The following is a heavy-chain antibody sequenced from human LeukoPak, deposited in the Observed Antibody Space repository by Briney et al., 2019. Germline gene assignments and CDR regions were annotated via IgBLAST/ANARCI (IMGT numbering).Heavy chain of an antibody. CDR1: GFTFSSYS. CDR2: ISGSDGST. V-gene: IGHV3-23*01. CDR3: AKVETSGGANCYALDY. J-gene: IGHJ4*02. Sequence: GGSLRLSCAASGFTFSSYSMNWVRQAPDKGLEWVSAISGSDGSTYYADSVKGRFTISRDDSQNTLYLQMNSLSAEDTAVYYCAKVETSGGANCYALDYWGQGTLVTVSS. D-gene: IGHD2-2*01.